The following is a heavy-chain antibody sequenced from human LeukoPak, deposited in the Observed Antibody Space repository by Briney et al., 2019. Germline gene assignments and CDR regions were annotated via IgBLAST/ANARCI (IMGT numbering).Heavy chain of an antibody. CDR2: MNPNSGST. Sequence: ASVKVSCKASGYTFTSYDINWVRQATGQGLEWMGWMNPNSGSTGYAQKFQGRVTMTRNTSISTAYMELSSLRSEDTAVYYCAREYCSGGSCYYYYYGMDVWGQGTTVTVSS. CDR3: AREYCSGGSCYYYYYGMDV. J-gene: IGHJ6*02. V-gene: IGHV1-8*01. D-gene: IGHD2-15*01. CDR1: GYTFTSYD.